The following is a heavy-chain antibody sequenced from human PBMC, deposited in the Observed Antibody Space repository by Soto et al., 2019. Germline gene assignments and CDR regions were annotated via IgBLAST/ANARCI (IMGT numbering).Heavy chain of an antibody. V-gene: IGHV3-23*01. CDR1: GYTFSSYA. J-gene: IGHJ6*02. CDR3: AKPPYSSTPHYYYGMDV. CDR2: VSGSGGTT. D-gene: IGHD6-13*01. Sequence: EVQLLESGGGLVQPGGSLRLSCSASGYTFSSYAMSWVRQAPGKGLEWVSAVSGSGGTTYYADSVKGRFTISRDNSKNTPQLQMNSLRADDTAADYCAKPPYSSTPHYYYGMDVWGQGTTVTVSS.